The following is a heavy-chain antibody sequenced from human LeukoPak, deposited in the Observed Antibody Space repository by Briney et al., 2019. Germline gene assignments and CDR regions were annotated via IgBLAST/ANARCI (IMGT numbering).Heavy chain of an antibody. CDR3: ARDGDRSGYYMGMYNWFDP. D-gene: IGHD3-3*01. CDR1: GFTFSSYW. CDR2: IKQDGSEK. J-gene: IGHJ5*02. Sequence: QPGGSLRLSCAASGFTFSSYWMSWVRQAPGKGLEWVANIKQDGSEKYYVDSVKGRFTISRDNAKNSLYLQVNSLRAEDTAVYYCARDGDRSGYYMGMYNWFDPWGQGTLVTVSS. V-gene: IGHV3-7*03.